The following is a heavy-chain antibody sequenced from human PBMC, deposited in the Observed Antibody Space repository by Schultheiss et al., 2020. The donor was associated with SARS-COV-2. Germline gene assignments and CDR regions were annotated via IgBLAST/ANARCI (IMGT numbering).Heavy chain of an antibody. D-gene: IGHD4-23*01. Sequence: GGSLRLSCAASGFTFSSYAMHWVRQAHYVDSVKGRFTISRDYAKNKLYLQMNSLRAEDTAVYYCARDGGNSVDYWGQGTLVTVSS. CDR3: ARDGGNSVDY. J-gene: IGHJ4*02. CDR1: GFTFSSYA. V-gene: IGHV3-30*07.